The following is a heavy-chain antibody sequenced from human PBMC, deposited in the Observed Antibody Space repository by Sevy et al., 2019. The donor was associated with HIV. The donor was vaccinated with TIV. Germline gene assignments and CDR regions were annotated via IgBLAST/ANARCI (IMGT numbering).Heavy chain of an antibody. V-gene: IGHV4-34*01. J-gene: IGHJ4*02. Sequence: SETLSLTCAVYGGSFSGYYWSWIRQPPGKGLEWIGEINQSGSTNYNPSLKSRVTISVDTFKNQFSLRLSSVTAADTAVYYCARESGGRGGYHDYWGQGTLVTVSS. CDR2: INQSGST. D-gene: IGHD3-16*01. CDR1: GGSFSGYY. CDR3: ARESGGRGGYHDY.